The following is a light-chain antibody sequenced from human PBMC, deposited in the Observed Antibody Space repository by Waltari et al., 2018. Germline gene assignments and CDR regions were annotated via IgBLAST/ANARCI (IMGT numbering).Light chain of an antibody. Sequence: DIVLTQSPGTLSLSPGERAPLSCRASQSVSSSYLDWYPQKPGQAPRLLIYGASSRATGIPDRFSGSGSGTDFTLTISRLEPEDFAVYYCQQYGSSPPLTFGGGTKVEIK. CDR1: QSVSSSY. V-gene: IGKV3-20*01. J-gene: IGKJ4*02. CDR2: GAS. CDR3: QQYGSSPPLT.